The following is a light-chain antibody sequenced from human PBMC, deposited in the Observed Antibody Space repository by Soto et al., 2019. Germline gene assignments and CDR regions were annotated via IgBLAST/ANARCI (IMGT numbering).Light chain of an antibody. CDR2: TTN. V-gene: IGLV7-43*01. Sequence: QAVVTQEPSLTVSPGGAVTLTSASSTGAVTSGNYPSWFQQKPGQTPRTLIYTTNNRHSWTPARFSGSLLGGKAALTLSGVQPEDEAEYYCLLYYGGAHLVFGGGTKVTVL. CDR3: LLYYGGAHLV. J-gene: IGLJ3*02. CDR1: TGAVTSGNY.